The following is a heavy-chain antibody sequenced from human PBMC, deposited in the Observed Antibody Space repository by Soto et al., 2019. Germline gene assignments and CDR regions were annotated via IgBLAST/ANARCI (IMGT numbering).Heavy chain of an antibody. D-gene: IGHD5-18*01. V-gene: IGHV4-31*03. CDR1: GGSISSGGYY. Sequence: QVQLQESGPGLVKPSQTLSLTCTVSGGSISSGGYYWSWIRQHPGKGLEWIGYIYYSGSTYYNPSLKSRVTISVDTSKNQFSLKLSSVTAADTAVYYCARDRKEGYSYGLFDYWGQGTLVTVSS. CDR3: ARDRKEGYSYGLFDY. CDR2: IYYSGST. J-gene: IGHJ4*02.